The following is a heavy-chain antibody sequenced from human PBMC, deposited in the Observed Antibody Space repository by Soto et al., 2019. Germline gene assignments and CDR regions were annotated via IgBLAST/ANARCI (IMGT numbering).Heavy chain of an antibody. CDR1: GFTFKDYY. CDR3: AREMATSGWFQNYYYLGMDV. D-gene: IGHD6-19*01. CDR2: ISSRDRA. Sequence: GGSLRLSCAASGFTFKDYYMSWIRQAPGRGLEWIAYISSRDRAMYADSVQGRFIISRDNANSSLFLQMNSLRADDPAVYYCAREMATSGWFQNYYYLGMDVWGQGTTVTVSS. J-gene: IGHJ6*02. V-gene: IGHV3-11*01.